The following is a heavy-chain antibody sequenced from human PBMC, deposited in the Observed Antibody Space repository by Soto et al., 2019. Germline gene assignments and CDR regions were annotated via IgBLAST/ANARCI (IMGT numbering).Heavy chain of an antibody. V-gene: IGHV1-18*04. CDR1: GYPFTSYS. J-gene: IGHJ6*02. D-gene: IGHD2-15*01. Sequence: QVQLVQSGAEVKEPGASVKVSCKASGYPFTSYSFSWVRQAPGQGLEWMGWSSAYNGDTRYAQKFQGRVTMTADPYTDTAYMELRNLRSDDTGVYYCAREGAVVGSAVYYGMVVWGQGTMVTVS. CDR3: AREGAVVGSAVYYGMVV. CDR2: SSAYNGDT.